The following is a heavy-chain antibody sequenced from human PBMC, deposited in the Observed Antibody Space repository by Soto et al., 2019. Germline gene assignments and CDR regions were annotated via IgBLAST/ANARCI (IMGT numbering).Heavy chain of an antibody. V-gene: IGHV4-59*01. Sequence: QVQLQESGPGLVKPSETLSLTCTVAGGSISSYYWSWIRQPPGKGLAWIGFIYSSGRTNYNPSLKIRDTISVDMSRNRPYLTLSSLTATDMALYYCAGCLTLATDTGDGFDIWGQGTMVTVSS. J-gene: IGHJ3*02. D-gene: IGHD3-9*01. CDR1: GGSISSYY. CDR2: IYSSGRT. CDR3: AGCLTLATDTGDGFDI.